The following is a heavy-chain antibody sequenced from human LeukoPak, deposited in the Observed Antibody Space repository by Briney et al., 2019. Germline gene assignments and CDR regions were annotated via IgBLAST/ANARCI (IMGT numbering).Heavy chain of an antibody. V-gene: IGHV3-30*02. Sequence: GGSLRLSCAASGFTFSSYCMHWVRQAPGKGLEWVAFIRYDGSNKYYADSVKGRFTISRDNSKNTLYLQMNSLRAEDTAVYYCAKDRCSSTSCYYDAFDIWGQGTMVTVSS. CDR2: IRYDGSNK. J-gene: IGHJ3*02. CDR3: AKDRCSSTSCYYDAFDI. CDR1: GFTFSSYC. D-gene: IGHD2-2*01.